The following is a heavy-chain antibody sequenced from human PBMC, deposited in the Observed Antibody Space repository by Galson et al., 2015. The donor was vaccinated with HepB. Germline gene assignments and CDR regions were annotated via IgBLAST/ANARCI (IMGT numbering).Heavy chain of an antibody. CDR2: IYPGDSNT. D-gene: IGHD3-22*01. CDR3: ARGKYYDRRGYYYRPFDY. Sequence: QSGAEVKKPGESLKISCKGSGYTFTNYWIGWVRQMPGKGLEWMGIIYPGDSNTIFSPSFQGQVAISVDESTSTAYLQWSSLKASDTAMFYCARGKYYDRRGYYYRPFDYWGQGTLVTVSS. CDR1: GYTFTNYW. J-gene: IGHJ4*02. V-gene: IGHV5-51*03.